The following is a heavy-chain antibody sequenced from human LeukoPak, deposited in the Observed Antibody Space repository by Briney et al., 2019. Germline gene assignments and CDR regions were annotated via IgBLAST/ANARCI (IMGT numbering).Heavy chain of an antibody. V-gene: IGHV1-69*01. J-gene: IGHJ6*03. Sequence: ASVKVSCKASGGTFSSYAISWVRQAPEQGLEWMGGIIPIFGTANYAQKFQGRVTITADESTSTAYMELSSRRSEDTAVYYCATSSTSSHYYMDVWGKGTTVTVSS. CDR1: GGTFSSYA. CDR3: ATSSTSSHYYMDV. CDR2: IIPIFGTA. D-gene: IGHD2-2*01.